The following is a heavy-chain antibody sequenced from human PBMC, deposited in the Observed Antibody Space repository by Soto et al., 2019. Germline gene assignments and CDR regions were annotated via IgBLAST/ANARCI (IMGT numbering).Heavy chain of an antibody. J-gene: IGHJ4*02. CDR1: GFTFSSYE. CDR3: ARARSGWYRGY. V-gene: IGHV3-48*03. Sequence: GSLRLSCAASGFTFSSYEMNWVRQAPGKGLEWVSYISSSGSTIYYADSVEGRFTISRDNAKNSLYLQMNSLRAEDTAVYYCARARSGWYRGYWGQGTLVTVSS. D-gene: IGHD6-19*01. CDR2: ISSSGSTI.